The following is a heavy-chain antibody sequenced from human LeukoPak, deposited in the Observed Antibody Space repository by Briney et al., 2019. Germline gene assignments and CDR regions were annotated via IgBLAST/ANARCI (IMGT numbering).Heavy chain of an antibody. Sequence: GGSLRLSCAASGFTFSSYGMHWVRQAPGKGLEWVAVIWYDGSNEYYADSVKGRFTISRDNSKNTLYLQMNSLRAEDTAVYYCASSLRGYGRQWLDPYFDYWGQGTLVTVSS. CDR3: ASSLRGYGRQWLDPYFDY. J-gene: IGHJ4*02. CDR1: GFTFSSYG. D-gene: IGHD6-19*01. V-gene: IGHV3-33*01. CDR2: IWYDGSNE.